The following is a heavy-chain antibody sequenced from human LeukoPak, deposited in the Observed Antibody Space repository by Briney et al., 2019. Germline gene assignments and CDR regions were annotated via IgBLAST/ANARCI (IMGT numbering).Heavy chain of an antibody. J-gene: IGHJ4*02. Sequence: PGGSLRLSCAASGFTFSSYWMSWVRVRQAPGKGLEWAANIKQDGSDTQYVDSVKGRFTISRDNAKNSLYLQMNSLRAEDTAVYYCASAGIDRGYYFDYWGQGTLVTVSS. CDR1: GFTFSSYW. CDR3: ASAGIDRGYYFDY. CDR2: IKQDGSDT. V-gene: IGHV3-7*01. D-gene: IGHD2-21*01.